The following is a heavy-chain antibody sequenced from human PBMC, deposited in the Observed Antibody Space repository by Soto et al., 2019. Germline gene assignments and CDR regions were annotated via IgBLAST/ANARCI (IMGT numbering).Heavy chain of an antibody. CDR2: IKSKTDGGTT. J-gene: IGHJ3*02. CDR1: GFTCTNAC. CDR3: TVNLIITICGLNTKNAFDI. V-gene: IGHV3-15*07. Sequence: PGGSLGISCAASGFTCTNACMKWVRQAPGKGLEWVGRIKSKTDGGTTEYVAHVKGRFTISRDDSKNTLYMQMNRLKIEDTAVYYCTVNLIITICGLNTKNAFDIWGHGTMVTVS. D-gene: IGHD2-21*01.